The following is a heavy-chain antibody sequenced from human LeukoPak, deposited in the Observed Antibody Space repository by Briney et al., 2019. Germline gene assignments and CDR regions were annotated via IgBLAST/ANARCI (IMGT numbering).Heavy chain of an antibody. CDR2: INHSGST. CDR1: GGSFSGYY. Sequence: SETLSLTCAVYGGSFSGYYWSWIRQPPGKGLEWIGEINHSGSTNYNPSLKSRVTISVDTSKNQFSLKLSSVTAADTAVYYCARTRKEYYYDSSGYYPKAEYFQHWGQGTLVTVSS. J-gene: IGHJ1*01. CDR3: ARTRKEYYYDSSGYYPKAEYFQH. V-gene: IGHV4-34*01. D-gene: IGHD3-22*01.